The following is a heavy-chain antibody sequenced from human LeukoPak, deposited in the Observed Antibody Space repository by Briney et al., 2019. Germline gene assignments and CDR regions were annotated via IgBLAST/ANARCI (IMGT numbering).Heavy chain of an antibody. J-gene: IGHJ2*01. V-gene: IGHV3-7*01. CDR1: GFTFSVYW. CDR3: ARLTNRYFDL. Sequence: GGSLTLSCAASGFTFSVYWMSWVRQAPGKGLEWVANIKQDGSETHYVASVKGRFTISRDNAKSSLYLQMSGLRGDDTAVYYCARLTNRYFDLWGRGTLVSASS. CDR2: IKQDGSET. D-gene: IGHD4/OR15-4a*01.